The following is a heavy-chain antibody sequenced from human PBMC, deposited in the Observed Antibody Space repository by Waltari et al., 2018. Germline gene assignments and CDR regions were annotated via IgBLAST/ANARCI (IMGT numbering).Heavy chain of an antibody. Sequence: EVQLVESGGGLVQPGGSLRLSCAGSGLNFRSYALNWFRQAPGKGLEWVSASSGSGGSTYYADSVKGRFTISRDNSKNTLYLQMNSLRAEDTAVYYCARDYDFWSGYYTGISAFDIWGQGTMVTVSS. CDR2: SSGSGGST. J-gene: IGHJ3*02. CDR3: ARDYDFWSGYYTGISAFDI. CDR1: GLNFRSYA. D-gene: IGHD3-3*01. V-gene: IGHV3-23*04.